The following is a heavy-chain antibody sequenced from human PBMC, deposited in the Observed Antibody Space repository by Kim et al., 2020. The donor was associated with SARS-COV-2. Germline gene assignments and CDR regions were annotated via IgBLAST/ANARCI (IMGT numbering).Heavy chain of an antibody. J-gene: IGHJ4*02. CDR2: ST. CDR3: ASMTTQKVDY. Sequence: STIYDPSLKRRVTIAVDTSKIQFSLKLSSVTAADTAVYYCASMTTQKVDYWGQGTLVTVSS. V-gene: IGHV4-59*01. D-gene: IGHD4-4*01.